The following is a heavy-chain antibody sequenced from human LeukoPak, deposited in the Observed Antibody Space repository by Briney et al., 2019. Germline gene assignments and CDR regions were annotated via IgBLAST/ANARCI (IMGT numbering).Heavy chain of an antibody. Sequence: PGGSLRLSCAASGFTFSSYAMHWVRQAPGKGLEWVAVISYDGSNKYYADSVKGRFTISRDNSKNTLYLQMNSLRAEDTAVYYCARSYSGYLGYYFDYWGQGTLVTVSS. J-gene: IGHJ4*02. V-gene: IGHV3-30-3*01. D-gene: IGHD5-12*01. CDR3: ARSYSGYLGYYFDY. CDR1: GFTFSSYA. CDR2: ISYDGSNK.